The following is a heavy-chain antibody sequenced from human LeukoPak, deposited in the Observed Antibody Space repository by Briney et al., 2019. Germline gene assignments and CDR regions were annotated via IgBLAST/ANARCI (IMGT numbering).Heavy chain of an antibody. J-gene: IGHJ6*04. D-gene: IGHD3-22*01. CDR1: GFTFSSYS. Sequence: GGSLGLSCAASGFTFSSYSMNWVRQAPGKGLEWVSYISSSSNTIYYADSVKGRFTISRDNAKNSLYLQMNSLRAEDTAVYYCARVPAYYYDSSGYGDVWGKGTTVTVSS. CDR3: ARVPAYYYDSSGYGDV. V-gene: IGHV3-48*01. CDR2: ISSSSNTI.